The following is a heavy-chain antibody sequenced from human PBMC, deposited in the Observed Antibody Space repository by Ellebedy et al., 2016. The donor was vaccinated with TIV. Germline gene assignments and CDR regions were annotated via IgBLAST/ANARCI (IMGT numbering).Heavy chain of an antibody. CDR2: INPNSGGT. CDR3: ARDYYYGSGSSDY. V-gene: IGHV1-2*02. J-gene: IGHJ4*02. CDR1: GYTFTSYY. Sequence: ASVKVSXKASGYTFTSYYMHWVRQAPGQGLEWMGWINPNSGGTNYAQKFQGRVTMTRDTSISTAYMELSRLRSDDTAVYYCARDYYYGSGSSDYWGQGTLVTVSS. D-gene: IGHD3-10*01.